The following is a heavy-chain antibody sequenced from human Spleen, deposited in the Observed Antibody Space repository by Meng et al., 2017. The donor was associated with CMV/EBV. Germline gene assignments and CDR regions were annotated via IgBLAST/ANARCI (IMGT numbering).Heavy chain of an antibody. Sequence: GGSLRLSCAASGFTFSSYLMSWVRQAPGKGLEWVANKKQDGSEKYYVDSVKGRFTISRDNAKNSLYLQMNSLRAEDTAVYYCARIWGGGYGMDVWGQGTTVTVSS. CDR3: ARIWGGGYGMDV. D-gene: IGHD3-16*01. J-gene: IGHJ6*02. CDR1: GFTFSSYL. CDR2: KKQDGSEK. V-gene: IGHV3-7*01.